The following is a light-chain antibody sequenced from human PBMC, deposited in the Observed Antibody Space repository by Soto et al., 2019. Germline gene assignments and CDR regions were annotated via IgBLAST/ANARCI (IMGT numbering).Light chain of an antibody. CDR2: RSN. CDR1: SSNIGSNY. J-gene: IGLJ1*01. V-gene: IGLV1-47*01. CDR3: AAWDDSLNGLYV. Sequence: QSVLTQPPSASGTPGQRVTISCSGSSSNIGSNYVSWYQQLPGTAPKLLIYRSNQRPSGVPDRFSGSMSGTSASLVISGLRSEDEADYYCAAWDDSLNGLYVFGTGTKLTVL.